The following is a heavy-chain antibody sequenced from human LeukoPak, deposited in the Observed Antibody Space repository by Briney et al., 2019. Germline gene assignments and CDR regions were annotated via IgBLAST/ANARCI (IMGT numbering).Heavy chain of an antibody. V-gene: IGHV4-31*03. J-gene: IGHJ4*02. D-gene: IGHD3-10*01. CDR2: IYYSGST. Sequence: PSQTLSLTCTVSGGSISSGGYYWSWIRQHPGKGLEWIGYIYYSGSTYYNPSLKSRVTISVDTSKNQFSLKLSSVTAADTAVYYCARSRSLWFGELLLGGFDYWGQGILVTVSS. CDR3: ARSRSLWFGELLLGGFDY. CDR1: GGSISSGGYY.